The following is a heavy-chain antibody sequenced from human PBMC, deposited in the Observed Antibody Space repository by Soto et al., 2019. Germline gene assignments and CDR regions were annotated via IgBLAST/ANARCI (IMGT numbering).Heavy chain of an antibody. CDR2: IYYSGST. Sequence: PSETLPLTCSFSGCSISSYYWSWVRQPPGKGLEWIGYIYYSGSTNYNPSLKSRVTISVDTSKNQFSLKLSSVTAADTAVYYCARRYGGNFDYWGQGTLVTVS. J-gene: IGHJ4*02. CDR3: ARRYGGNFDY. V-gene: IGHV4-59*01. CDR1: GCSISSYY. D-gene: IGHD3-16*01.